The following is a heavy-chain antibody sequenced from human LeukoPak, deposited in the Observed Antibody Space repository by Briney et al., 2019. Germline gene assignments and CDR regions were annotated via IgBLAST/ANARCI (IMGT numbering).Heavy chain of an antibody. CDR1: GFTFSSYG. CDR2: IWYDGSNK. V-gene: IGHV3-33*01. Sequence: GGSLRLSCAASGFTFSSYGMHWVRQAPGKGLEWVEVIWYDGSNKYYADSVKGRFTISRDNSKNTLYLQMNSLRAVDTAVYYCAREGDSSGSLFYFDYWGQGTLVTVSS. J-gene: IGHJ4*02. CDR3: AREGDSSGSLFYFDY. D-gene: IGHD3-22*01.